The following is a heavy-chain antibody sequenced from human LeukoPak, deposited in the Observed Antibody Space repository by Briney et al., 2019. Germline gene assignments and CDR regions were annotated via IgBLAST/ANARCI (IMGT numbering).Heavy chain of an antibody. J-gene: IGHJ5*02. CDR1: GYSFTGYY. D-gene: IGHD3-22*01. Sequence: GASVKVSCKASGYSFTGYYIHWVRQAPGLGLEWMGWINPNSGVTKYAQKFQGRVTMTRDVFRSTAYMQLARLRSDDAAVYYCARGDYYGSRGYLDSRNSWFDPWGQGTLVTVSS. CDR2: INPNSGVT. V-gene: IGHV1-2*02. CDR3: ARGDYYGSRGYLDSRNSWFDP.